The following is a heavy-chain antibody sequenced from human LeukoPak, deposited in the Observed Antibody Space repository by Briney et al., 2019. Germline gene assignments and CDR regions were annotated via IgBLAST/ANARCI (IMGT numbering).Heavy chain of an antibody. V-gene: IGHV3-23*01. Sequence: GGSLRLSCAASGFTFSSYAMSWVRQAPGKGLEWVSAISGSGGSTYYADSVKGRFTISRDNSKNTLYLQMNSLRAEDTAVYYCAKSPITIFGVVIMNMYYFDYWGQGTLVTVSS. D-gene: IGHD3-3*01. CDR3: AKSPITIFGVVIMNMYYFDY. CDR2: ISGSGGST. J-gene: IGHJ4*02. CDR1: GFTFSSYA.